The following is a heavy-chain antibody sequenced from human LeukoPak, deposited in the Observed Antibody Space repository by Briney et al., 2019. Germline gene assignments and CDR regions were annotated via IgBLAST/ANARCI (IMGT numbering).Heavy chain of an antibody. CDR2: INSDGSST. Sequence: GGSLRLSCVASGFTLSGYWMHWVRQAPGRGPVWVSRINSDGSSTTYADSVKGRFTVSRDNAKNMLYLQMNSLRADDTAVYYCARDLKGGSCRNFDYWGQGTLVTVSS. J-gene: IGHJ4*02. CDR1: GFTLSGYW. D-gene: IGHD2-15*01. V-gene: IGHV3-74*01. CDR3: ARDLKGGSCRNFDY.